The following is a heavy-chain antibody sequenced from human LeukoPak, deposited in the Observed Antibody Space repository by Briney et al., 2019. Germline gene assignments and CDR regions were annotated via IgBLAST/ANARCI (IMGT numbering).Heavy chain of an antibody. V-gene: IGHV3-23*01. CDR3: AKGGEYCSSTGCYRVY. CDR1: GFTFSSYA. D-gene: IGHD2-2*01. Sequence: GGSLRLSCAASGFTFSSYAMSWVRQAPGKGLEWVSAISGSGGSTYYADSVKGRFTISRDNSKNTLYLQMNSLRAEDTAVYYCAKGGEYCSSTGCYRVYWGQGTLVTVSS. CDR2: ISGSGGST. J-gene: IGHJ4*02.